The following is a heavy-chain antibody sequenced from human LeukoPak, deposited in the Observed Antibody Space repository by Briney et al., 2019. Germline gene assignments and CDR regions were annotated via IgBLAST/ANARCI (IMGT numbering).Heavy chain of an antibody. CDR2: ISYDGSNK. J-gene: IGHJ4*02. Sequence: PGGSLRLSCAASGFTFSSYGMHWVRQAPGKGLVWVAVISYDGSNKYYADSVKGRFTISRDNSKNTLYLQMNSLRAEDTAVYYCAKDELDGSGSYYSNFDYWGQGTLVTVSS. CDR3: AKDELDGSGSYYSNFDY. CDR1: GFTFSSYG. D-gene: IGHD3-10*01. V-gene: IGHV3-30*18.